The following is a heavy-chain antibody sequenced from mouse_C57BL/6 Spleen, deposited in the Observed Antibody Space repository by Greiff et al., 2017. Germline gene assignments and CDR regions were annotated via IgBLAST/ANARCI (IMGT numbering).Heavy chain of an antibody. CDR3: ARGLDYGIAMDY. V-gene: IGHV1-53*01. CDR1: GYTFTSYW. Sequence: QVQLQQPGTELVKPGASVKLSCTASGYTFTSYWMHWVKQRPGQDLEWIGNINPSNGGTNYNEKFKSKATLTVDTSSSTAYMQLSSLTSEDSAVYYGARGLDYGIAMDYWGQGTSVTVSS. D-gene: IGHD1-1*01. J-gene: IGHJ4*01. CDR2: INPSNGGT.